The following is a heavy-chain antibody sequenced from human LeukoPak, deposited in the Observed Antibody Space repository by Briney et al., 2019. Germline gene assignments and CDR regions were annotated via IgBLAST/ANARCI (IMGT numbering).Heavy chain of an antibody. D-gene: IGHD6-13*01. Sequence: ASQTLSLTCTVSGGSISSGYHYWSWIRQPPGKGLEWIGYIYYSGSTNYNPSLKSRVTISVDTSKNQFSLRLNSVTAADTAVYYCARDGAAAGHYYYYGMDVWGQGTTVTVSS. CDR3: ARDGAAAGHYYYYGMDV. J-gene: IGHJ6*02. CDR2: IYYSGST. V-gene: IGHV4-61*01. CDR1: GGSISSGYHY.